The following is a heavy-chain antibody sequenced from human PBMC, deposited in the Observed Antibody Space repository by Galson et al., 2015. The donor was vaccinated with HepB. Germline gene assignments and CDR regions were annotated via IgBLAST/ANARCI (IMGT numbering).Heavy chain of an antibody. CDR3: ARDGWSGNYFDGAFDM. Sequence: SVKASCKASGGTFSSYSISWARQAPGQGLEWMGRIIPILGRANYAQKFQGRVTITADKSTNTSYMEVSSLRSEDTAVYYCARDGWSGNYFDGAFDMWGQGTMLTVSS. J-gene: IGHJ3*02. D-gene: IGHD1-26*01. V-gene: IGHV1-69*04. CDR2: IIPILGRA. CDR1: GGTFSSYS.